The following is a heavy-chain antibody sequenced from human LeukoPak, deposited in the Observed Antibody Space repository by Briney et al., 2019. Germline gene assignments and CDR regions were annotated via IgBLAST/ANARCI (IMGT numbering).Heavy chain of an antibody. CDR3: ARGRAVAGTGRFDY. CDR2: INHSGST. D-gene: IGHD6-19*01. CDR1: GGSSSGYY. J-gene: IGHJ4*02. V-gene: IGHV4-34*01. Sequence: SETLSLTCAVYGGSSSGYYWSWIRQPPGKGLEWIGEINHSGSTNYNPSLKSRVTISVDTSKNQFSLKLSSVTAADTAVYYCARGRAVAGTGRFDYWGQGTLVTVSS.